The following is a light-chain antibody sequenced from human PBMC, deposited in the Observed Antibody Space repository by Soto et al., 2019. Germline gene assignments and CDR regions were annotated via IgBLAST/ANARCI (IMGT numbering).Light chain of an antibody. J-gene: IGLJ1*01. V-gene: IGLV3-21*02. CDR2: DDS. CDR3: HVWARASDHYV. CDR1: DIGSKS. Sequence: SYELTQPPSVSVAPGQTVRVTCGGKDIGSKSVHWYQQKPGQAPVLVVYDDSDRPSGIPERFSGSNSGNTATLTISSVEAGDEAHYHCHVWARASDHYVFGTGTKVTVL.